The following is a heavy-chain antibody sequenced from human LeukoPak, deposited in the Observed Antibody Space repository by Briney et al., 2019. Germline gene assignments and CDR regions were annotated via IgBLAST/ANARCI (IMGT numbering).Heavy chain of an antibody. D-gene: IGHD2-2*01. J-gene: IGHJ4*02. CDR3: AKNWQYCSSTSCYFPDY. CDR1: GFTFSTHG. V-gene: IGHV3-23*01. Sequence: GGSLRLPCAASGFTFSTHGMNWVRQAPGKGLEWISSISGSGGTTSYADSVMGRFTISRDISKNTLYLQMNGLKAEDTAVYYCAKNWQYCSSTSCYFPDYWGQGTLVTVSS. CDR2: ISGSGGTT.